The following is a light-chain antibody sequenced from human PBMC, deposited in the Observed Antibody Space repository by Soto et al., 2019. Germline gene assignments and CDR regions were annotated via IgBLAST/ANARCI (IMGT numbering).Light chain of an antibody. CDR3: LQHNSYPLS. Sequence: DIQMTQSPSAMSASVGDRVTITCRASQGISHYLAWFQQRPGQVPKRLIYGASTLQSGVPSGFSGSGSGTELTLTISSLQPEDGGTYDGLQHNSYPLSFGGGTKVDI. CDR2: GAS. V-gene: IGKV1-17*03. J-gene: IGKJ4*01. CDR1: QGISHY.